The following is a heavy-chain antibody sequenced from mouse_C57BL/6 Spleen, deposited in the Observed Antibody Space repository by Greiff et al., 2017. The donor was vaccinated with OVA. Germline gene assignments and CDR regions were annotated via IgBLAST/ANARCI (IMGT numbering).Heavy chain of an antibody. V-gene: IGHV1-26*01. D-gene: IGHD4-1*01. CDR2: INPNNGGT. Sequence: VQLQQSGPELVKPGASVKISCKASGYTFTDYYMNWVKQSHGKSLEWIGDINPNNGGTSYNQKFKSKATLTVYKSSSTAYMELRSLTSEDSAVYYCARDWAGDYWGQGTTLTVSS. CDR3: ARDWAGDY. CDR1: GYTFTDYY. J-gene: IGHJ2*01.